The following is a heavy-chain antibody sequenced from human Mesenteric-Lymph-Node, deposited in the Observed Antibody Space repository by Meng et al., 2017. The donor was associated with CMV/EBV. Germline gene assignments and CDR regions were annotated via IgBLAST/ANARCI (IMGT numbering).Heavy chain of an antibody. CDR1: GGSFSGYY. CDR2: INHSGST. V-gene: IGHV4-34*01. D-gene: IGHD3-9*01. CDR3: ARGSSYDILTGYFDY. J-gene: IGHJ4*02. Sequence: QLRFPQWGAGLLKPSETLSVTCAVYGGSFSGYYWNWIRQSPEKGLEWIGEINHSGSTTYNPSFTSRIIISVDTSTNQISLNMSSVTAADTAVYYCARGSSYDILTGYFDYWGQGALVTVSS.